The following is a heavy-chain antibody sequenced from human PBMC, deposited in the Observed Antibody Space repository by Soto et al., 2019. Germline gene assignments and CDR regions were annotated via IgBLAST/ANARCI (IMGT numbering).Heavy chain of an antibody. CDR3: ARVPFVGYFDWLEA. J-gene: IGHJ5*01. D-gene: IGHD3-9*01. V-gene: IGHV4-59*01. CDR1: VASISSYY. Sequence: SETLSLTCSFSVASISSYYWTCIRHPPGGGLEWIGYMHHTQGTNDNPSLRGRVHMSIDTSMNQFSLRLTSVTAADTAVYYCARVPFVGYFDWLEAWGHRTLVKVSS. CDR2: MHHTQGT.